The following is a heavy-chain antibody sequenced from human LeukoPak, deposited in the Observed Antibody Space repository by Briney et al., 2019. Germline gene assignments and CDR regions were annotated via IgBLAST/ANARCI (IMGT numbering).Heavy chain of an antibody. CDR1: GGSISSSSYY. D-gene: IGHD6-19*01. J-gene: IGHJ4*02. V-gene: IGHV4-39*01. Sequence: SETLSLTCTVSGGSISSSSYYWGWIRQPPGKGLEWIGSIYYSGSTYYNPSLKSRVTISVDTSKNQFSLKLSSVTAADTAVYYCARVYSSGWCDYWGQGTLVTVSS. CDR2: IYYSGST. CDR3: ARVYSSGWCDY.